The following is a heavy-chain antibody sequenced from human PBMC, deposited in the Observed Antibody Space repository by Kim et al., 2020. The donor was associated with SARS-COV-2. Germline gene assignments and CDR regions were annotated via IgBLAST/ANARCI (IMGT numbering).Heavy chain of an antibody. CDR2: IIPIFGTA. Sequence: SVKVSCKASGGTFSSYAISWVRQAPGQGLEWMGGIIPIFGTANYAQKFQGRVTITADESTSTAYMELSSLRSEDTAVYYCARVRGIEYSSPFDYWGQGTLVTVSS. V-gene: IGHV1-69*13. J-gene: IGHJ4*02. D-gene: IGHD6-6*01. CDR1: GGTFSSYA. CDR3: ARVRGIEYSSPFDY.